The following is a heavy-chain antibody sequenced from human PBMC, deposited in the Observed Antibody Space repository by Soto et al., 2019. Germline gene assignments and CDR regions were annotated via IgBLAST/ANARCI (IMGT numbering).Heavy chain of an antibody. V-gene: IGHV1-2*02. CDR2: INPNSGGT. Sequence: SVKVSCKASGYTFTGYYMHWVRQAPVQGLEWMGWINPNSGGTNYAQKFQGRVTMTRDTSISTAYMELSRLRSDDTAVYYCARGPSIVVVPAAPYNWFDPWGQGTLVTVSS. CDR1: GYTFTGYY. J-gene: IGHJ5*02. D-gene: IGHD2-2*01. CDR3: ARGPSIVVVPAAPYNWFDP.